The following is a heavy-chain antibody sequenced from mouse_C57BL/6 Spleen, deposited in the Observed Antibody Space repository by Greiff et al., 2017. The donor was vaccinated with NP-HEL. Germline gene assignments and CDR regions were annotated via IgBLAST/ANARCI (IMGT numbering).Heavy chain of an antibody. CDR2: IWGDGST. CDR3: AKGGLRHYFDC. J-gene: IGHJ2*01. CDR1: GFSLTSYG. D-gene: IGHD2-4*01. Sequence: QVQLKQSGPGLVAPSPSLSITCTVSGFSLTSYGVSWVRQPPGKGLEWLGVIWGDGSTNYHSALISRLSTSTDNSKSQVFLKLNSLQTDDTATYYCAKGGLRHYFDCWGQGTTLTVSS. V-gene: IGHV2-3*01.